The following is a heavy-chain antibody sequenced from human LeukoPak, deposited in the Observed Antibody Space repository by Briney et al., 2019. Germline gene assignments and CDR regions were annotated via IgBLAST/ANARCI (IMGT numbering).Heavy chain of an antibody. D-gene: IGHD3-22*01. V-gene: IGHV3-23*01. Sequence: GGSLRLSCAVSGFTFSTYAMSWVRQAPGKGLEWVSAVRGSGSDKYYADSVKGRFTISRDNSKNTLYLQMNSLRAEDTAVYYCAKEENYYDSSGYRHNAYWGQETLVTVSS. CDR2: VRGSGSDK. CDR3: AKEENYYDSSGYRHNAY. J-gene: IGHJ4*02. CDR1: GFTFSTYA.